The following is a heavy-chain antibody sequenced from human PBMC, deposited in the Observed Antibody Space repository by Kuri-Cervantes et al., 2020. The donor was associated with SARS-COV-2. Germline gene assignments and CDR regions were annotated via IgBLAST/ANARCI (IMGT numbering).Heavy chain of an antibody. D-gene: IGHD6-19*01. CDR1: GFAFSSYA. V-gene: IGHV3-23*01. CDR3: ARVRSSGWYSPDYYYYYYMDV. J-gene: IGHJ6*03. CDR2: ISGSGGST. Sequence: GESLKISCAASGFAFSSYAMSWVRQAPGKGLEWVSAISGSGGSTYYADSVKGRFTISRDNSKNTLYLQMNSLRAEDTAVYYCARVRSSGWYSPDYYYYYYMDVWGKGTTVTVSS.